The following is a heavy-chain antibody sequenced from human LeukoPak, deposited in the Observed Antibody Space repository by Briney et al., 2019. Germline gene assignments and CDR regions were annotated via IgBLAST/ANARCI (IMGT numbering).Heavy chain of an antibody. V-gene: IGHV4-61*08. J-gene: IGHJ3*02. CDR3: AREAYSYGSAPHDAFDI. CDR2: IYYSGST. D-gene: IGHD5-18*01. Sequence: PSETLSLTCAVSGGSISSGGYSWSWIRQPPGKGLEWFGYIYYSGSTNYNPSLKSRVTISVDTSKNQFSLKLSSVTAADTAVYYCAREAYSYGSAPHDAFDIWGQGTMVTVSS. CDR1: GGSISSGGYS.